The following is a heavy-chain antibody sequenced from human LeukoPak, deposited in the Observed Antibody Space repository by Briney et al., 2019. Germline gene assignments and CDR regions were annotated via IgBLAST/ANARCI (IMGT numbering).Heavy chain of an antibody. J-gene: IGHJ4*02. CDR3: ALLGYCSGGSCFIFDY. V-gene: IGHV1-2*02. Sequence: ASVKVSCKASGYTFTGYYMHWVRQAPGQGLEWMGWINPNSGGRNYAQKFQGRVTMTRDTPISTAYMELSRLRSDDTAVYYCALLGYCSGGSCFIFDYWGQGTLVTVSS. CDR1: GYTFTGYY. D-gene: IGHD2-15*01. CDR2: INPNSGGR.